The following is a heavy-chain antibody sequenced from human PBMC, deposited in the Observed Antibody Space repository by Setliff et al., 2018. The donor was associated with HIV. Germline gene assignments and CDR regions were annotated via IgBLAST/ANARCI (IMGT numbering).Heavy chain of an antibody. V-gene: IGHV4-61*01. Sequence: SETLSLTCNVSGGSIKNDYRSDYWSWIRQPPGRGLEWIGSVSHSGSSDYSPSLESRASISIDISKNQFSLNLTSVTATDTAFYYCVRLLGKDWGQGTLVTVSS. J-gene: IGHJ4*02. CDR2: VSHSGSS. CDR3: VRLLGKD. CDR1: GGSIKNDYRSDY. D-gene: IGHD7-27*01.